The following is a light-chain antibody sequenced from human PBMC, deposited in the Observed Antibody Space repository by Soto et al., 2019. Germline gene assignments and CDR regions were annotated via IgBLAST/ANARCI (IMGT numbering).Light chain of an antibody. V-gene: IGLV2-14*01. CDR1: RGDVGAFNY. CDR2: EVN. J-gene: IGLJ1*01. CDR3: ASYSTGDTLYV. Sequence: QSALTQPASVSGSPGQSITISSTGTRGDVGAFNYVSWYQLRPGKAPKLVIYEVNSRPSGISSRFSGSKSGNTASLSISGLQAEDEGDYYCASYSTGDTLYVFGSGTKVTVL.